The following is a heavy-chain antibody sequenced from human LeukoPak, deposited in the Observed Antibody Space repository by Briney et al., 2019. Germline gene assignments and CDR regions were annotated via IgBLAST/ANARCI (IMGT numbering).Heavy chain of an antibody. Sequence: SETLSLTCTVSGGSISSGDYYWSWIRQPPGKGLEWIGYIYYSGSTYYTPSLRGRVTISVDTSKNQSSLKLSSVTAADTAVYYCARIIGTDAFDIWGQGTMVTVSS. V-gene: IGHV4-30-4*02. CDR1: GGSISSGDYY. CDR2: IYYSGST. D-gene: IGHD2/OR15-2a*01. J-gene: IGHJ3*02. CDR3: ARIIGTDAFDI.